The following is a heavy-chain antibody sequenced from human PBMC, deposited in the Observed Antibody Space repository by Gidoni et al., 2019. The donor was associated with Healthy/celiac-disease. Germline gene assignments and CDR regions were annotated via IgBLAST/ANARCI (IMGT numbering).Heavy chain of an antibody. D-gene: IGHD5-12*01. Sequence: QVQLVESGGGVVQPGRSLRLSCAASGFTFSSYAMHWVRQAPGKGLEWVAVISYDGSNKYYADSVKGRFTISRDNSKNTLYLQMNSLRAEDTAVYYCARGHSGYVEEGCAYWGQGTLVTVSS. CDR1: GFTFSSYA. CDR2: ISYDGSNK. CDR3: ARGHSGYVEEGCAY. V-gene: IGHV3-30*01. J-gene: IGHJ4*02.